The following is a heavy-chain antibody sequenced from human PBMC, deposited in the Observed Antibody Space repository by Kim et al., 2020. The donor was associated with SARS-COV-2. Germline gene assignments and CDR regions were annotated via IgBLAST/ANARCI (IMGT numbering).Heavy chain of an antibody. V-gene: IGHV3-48*04. D-gene: IGHD3-22*01. Sequence: GGSLRLSCAASGFTFSSYSMNWVRQAPGKGLEWVSYISSSSSTIYYADSVKGRFTISRDNAKNSLYLQMNSLRAEDTAVYYCARDYYYDSSGSDAFDIWGQGTMVTVSS. CDR2: ISSSSSTI. J-gene: IGHJ3*02. CDR1: GFTFSSYS. CDR3: ARDYYYDSSGSDAFDI.